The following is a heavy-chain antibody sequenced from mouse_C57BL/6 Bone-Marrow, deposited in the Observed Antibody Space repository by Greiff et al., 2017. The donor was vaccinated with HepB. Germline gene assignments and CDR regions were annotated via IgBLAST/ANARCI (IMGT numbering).Heavy chain of an antibody. Sequence: VQLQQSGPELVKPGASVKISCKASGYTFTDYYMNWVKQSHGKSLEWIGDINPNNGGTSYNQKFKGKATLTVDKSSSTAYMELRSLTSEDSAVYYCARLDYGSSHWYFDVWGTGTTVTVSS. D-gene: IGHD1-1*01. J-gene: IGHJ1*03. CDR1: GYTFTDYY. CDR2: INPNNGGT. V-gene: IGHV1-26*01. CDR3: ARLDYGSSHWYFDV.